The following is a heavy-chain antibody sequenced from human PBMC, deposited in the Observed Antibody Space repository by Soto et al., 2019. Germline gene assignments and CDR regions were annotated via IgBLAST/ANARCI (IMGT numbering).Heavy chain of an antibody. CDR1: GFTFSNAW. D-gene: IGHD3-3*01. J-gene: IGHJ3*02. Sequence: PGGSLRLSCAASGFTFSNAWMSWVRQAPGKGLEWVGRIKSKTDGGTTDYAAPVKGRFTISRDDSKNTLYLQMNSLKTEDTAVYYCTTDRYYDFRLHAFDIWGQGAMVTVSS. V-gene: IGHV3-15*01. CDR2: IKSKTDGGTT. CDR3: TTDRYYDFRLHAFDI.